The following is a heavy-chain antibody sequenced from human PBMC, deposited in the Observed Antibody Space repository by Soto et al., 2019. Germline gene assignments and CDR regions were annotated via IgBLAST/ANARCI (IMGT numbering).Heavy chain of an antibody. D-gene: IGHD3-16*01. CDR1: GFTFSSYV. J-gene: IGHJ6*03. CDR3: AKDWADPYYYYYMDV. V-gene: IGHV3-23*01. CDR2: ISGSGGST. Sequence: PGGSLRLSCAASGFTFSSYVMSLVRQAPGKGLEWVSGISGSGGSTYYADSVKGRFTISRDSSKSTLYLQMNSLRAEDTAVYYCAKDWADPYYYYYMDVWGRGTTVTVSS.